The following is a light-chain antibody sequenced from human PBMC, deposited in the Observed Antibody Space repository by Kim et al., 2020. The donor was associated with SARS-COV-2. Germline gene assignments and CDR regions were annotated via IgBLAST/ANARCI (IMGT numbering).Light chain of an antibody. J-gene: IGLJ2*01. CDR1: SSDVGGYTY. Sequence: GHAITISCTGTSSDVGGYTYVSWYQQHPGTAPKLMIYDVSNRASGVSNRFSGSKSGNTASLTISGLQAVDEADYYCSSYTSSSTVVFGGGNQLTVL. V-gene: IGLV2-14*03. CDR2: DVS. CDR3: SSYTSSSTVV.